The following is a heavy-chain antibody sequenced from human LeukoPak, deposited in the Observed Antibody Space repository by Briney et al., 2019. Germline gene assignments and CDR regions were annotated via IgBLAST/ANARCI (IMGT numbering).Heavy chain of an antibody. CDR3: ARASLWFGNIDY. J-gene: IGHJ4*02. V-gene: IGHV3-30-3*01. Sequence: GGSLRLSCAASGFTFSSYAMHWVRQAPGKGLEWVAVISYDGSNKYYADSVKGRFTISRDNSKNTLYLQMNSLRAEDTAVYYCARASLWFGNIDYWGQGTLVTVSS. CDR2: ISYDGSNK. D-gene: IGHD3-10*01. CDR1: GFTFSSYA.